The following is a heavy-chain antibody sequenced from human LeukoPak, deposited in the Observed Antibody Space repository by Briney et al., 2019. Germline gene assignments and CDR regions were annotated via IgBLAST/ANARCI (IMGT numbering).Heavy chain of an antibody. J-gene: IGHJ4*02. D-gene: IGHD3-22*01. Sequence: GGSLRLSCAASGFTFSSYWMHWVRHAPGKGLVWVSRINSDGSSTSYADSVKGRFTISRDNAKNTLYLQMNSLRAEDTAVYYCARSRGYYDSSGFQPLDYWGQGTLVTVSS. CDR3: ARSRGYYDSSGFQPLDY. V-gene: IGHV3-74*01. CDR2: INSDGSST. CDR1: GFTFSSYW.